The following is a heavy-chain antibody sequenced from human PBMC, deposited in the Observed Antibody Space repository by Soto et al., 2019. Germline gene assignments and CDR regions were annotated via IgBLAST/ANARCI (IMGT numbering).Heavy chain of an antibody. CDR1: GGSISSGDYY. CDR3: ARGRPQTYSSGWSRFYYFDY. D-gene: IGHD6-19*01. CDR2: IYYSGST. V-gene: IGHV4-30-4*01. Sequence: SETLSLTCTVSGGSISSGDYYWSWIRQPPGKGLEWIGYIYYSGSTYYNPSLKSRVTISVDTSKNQFSLKLSSVTAADTAVYYCARGRPQTYSSGWSRFYYFDYWGQGTLVTVSS. J-gene: IGHJ4*02.